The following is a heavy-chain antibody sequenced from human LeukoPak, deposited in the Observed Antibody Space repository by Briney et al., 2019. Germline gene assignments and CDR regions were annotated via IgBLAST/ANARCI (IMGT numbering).Heavy chain of an antibody. CDR2: INSDGSST. Sequence: GGSLRLSCAASGFTFSSYWMHWVRQAPGKGLVWVSRINSDGSSTSYADSVKGRFTISRDNAKNTLYLQMNSLRAEDTALYYCAKTGLYTSGWQDYWGQGTLVTVSS. CDR3: AKTGLYTSGWQDY. V-gene: IGHV3-74*01. D-gene: IGHD6-19*01. CDR1: GFTFSSYW. J-gene: IGHJ4*02.